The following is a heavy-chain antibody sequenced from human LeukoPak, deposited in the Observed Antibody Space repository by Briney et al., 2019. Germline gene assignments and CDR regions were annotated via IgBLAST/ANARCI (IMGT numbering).Heavy chain of an antibody. CDR2: INSDGSST. V-gene: IGHV3-74*01. CDR3: ASLPRITMVRGYYYYGMDV. Sequence: GGSLRLSCAASGFTFSSYWIHWVRQAPGKGLVWVSRINSDGSSTSYADSVKGRFTISRDNAKNTLYLQMNSLRAEDTAVYYCASLPRITMVRGYYYYGMDVWGQGTTVTVSS. D-gene: IGHD3-10*01. CDR1: GFTFSSYW. J-gene: IGHJ6*02.